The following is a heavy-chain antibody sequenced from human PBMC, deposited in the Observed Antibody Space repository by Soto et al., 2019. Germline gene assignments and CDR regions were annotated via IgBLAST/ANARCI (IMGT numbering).Heavy chain of an antibody. CDR2: INHSGST. Sequence: QVQLQQWGAGLLKPSETLSLTCAVYGGSFSGYYWSWIRQPPGKGLEWIGEINHSGSTNYNPSLKSRVNISVDTSKIQFSLKLSSVTAADTAVYYCARGLGYDFWSGYRFGFDSWGQGTLVTVSS. J-gene: IGHJ4*02. CDR1: GGSFSGYY. D-gene: IGHD3-3*01. CDR3: ARGLGYDFWSGYRFGFDS. V-gene: IGHV4-34*01.